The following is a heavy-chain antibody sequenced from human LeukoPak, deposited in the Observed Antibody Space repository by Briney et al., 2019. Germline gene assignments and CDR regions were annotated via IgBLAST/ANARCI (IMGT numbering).Heavy chain of an antibody. Sequence: GASVKVSCKASGYTFTSYYMHWVRQAPGQGLEWMGIINPSGGSTSYAQKFQGRVTMTRDTSTSTAYMELSSLRSEDTAVYYCATWFRLFGEFLDAFDIWGQGTMVTVSS. CDR2: INPSGGST. CDR3: ATWFRLFGEFLDAFDI. V-gene: IGHV1-46*01. D-gene: IGHD3-10*01. J-gene: IGHJ3*02. CDR1: GYTFTSYY.